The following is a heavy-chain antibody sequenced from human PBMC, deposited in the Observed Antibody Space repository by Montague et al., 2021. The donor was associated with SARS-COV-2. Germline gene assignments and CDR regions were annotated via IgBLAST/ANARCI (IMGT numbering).Heavy chain of an antibody. CDR1: GGSMMSPSFH. CDR2: IYYGGTT. Sequence: SETLSLTCTVSGGSMMSPSFHWDWIRQAPGKGLEWIGSIYYGGTTYFNPSLRSRVTLSVDTPRSQFSLELSSVTAADTAVYCCARGPVGVAARLRYYFDQWGQGTLVTVSS. CDR3: ARGPVGVAARLRYYFDQ. J-gene: IGHJ4*02. V-gene: IGHV4-39*01. D-gene: IGHD6-6*01.